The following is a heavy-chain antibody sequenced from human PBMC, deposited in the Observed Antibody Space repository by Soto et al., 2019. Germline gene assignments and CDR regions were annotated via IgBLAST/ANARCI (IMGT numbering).Heavy chain of an antibody. V-gene: IGHV4-30-4*01. J-gene: IGHJ6*02. CDR3: ARGSPGDYYHGMDV. CDR1: GGSMSSGDYY. CDR2: IYDSGST. Sequence: QVQLQESGPGLVKPSQTLSLICKVSGGSMSSGDYYWSWIRQPPGRGLEWIGNIYDSGSTYYSPSLKSRVTISVDTSRNQFSLKLRSVTAADTAVYYCARGSPGDYYHGMDVWARGPRSPSP.